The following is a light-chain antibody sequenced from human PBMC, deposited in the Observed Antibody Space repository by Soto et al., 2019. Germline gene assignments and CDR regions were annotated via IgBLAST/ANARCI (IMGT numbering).Light chain of an antibody. CDR2: NNN. CDR1: SSNIGSGT. Sequence: QTVVTQPPSASGTPGQRVTISCSGSSSNIGSGTVNWYQQLPGTAPKLLIYNNNQWPSGVPDRFSGSKSGTSASLAISGLQSEDEADYYCAAWDVSLNGLYVFGTGTKVTVL. CDR3: AAWDVSLNGLYV. J-gene: IGLJ1*01. V-gene: IGLV1-44*01.